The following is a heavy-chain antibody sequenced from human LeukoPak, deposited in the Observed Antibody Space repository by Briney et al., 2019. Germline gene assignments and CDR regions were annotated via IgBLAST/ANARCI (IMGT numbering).Heavy chain of an antibody. CDR2: ISGSSSTI. V-gene: IGHV3-48*01. Sequence: GGSLRLSCAASGFPFSTFSMNWVRQAPGQGLEWISYISGSSSTIYYADSVEGRFTISRDNAKNSLYLQMNSLRAEDTAVYYCARESFTLFGVIITWGQGTLVTVSS. CDR1: GFPFSTFS. J-gene: IGHJ5*02. D-gene: IGHD3-3*01. CDR3: ARESFTLFGVIIT.